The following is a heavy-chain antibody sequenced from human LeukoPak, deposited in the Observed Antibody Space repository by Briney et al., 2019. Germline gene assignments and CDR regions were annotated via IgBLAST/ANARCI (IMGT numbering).Heavy chain of an antibody. V-gene: IGHV5-51*01. CDR1: GYSFTSFW. CDR3: ARLVGPNGSGYLDY. J-gene: IGHJ4*02. CDR2: IYPGDSDT. D-gene: IGHD3-3*01. Sequence: GESLKISCKGSGYSFTSFWIAWVRQMPGKGLEWMGIIYPGDSDTRYSPSFQGQVTISADKSISSAYLQWSSLKASDTAMYYCARLVGPNGSGYLDYWGQGTLVTVSS.